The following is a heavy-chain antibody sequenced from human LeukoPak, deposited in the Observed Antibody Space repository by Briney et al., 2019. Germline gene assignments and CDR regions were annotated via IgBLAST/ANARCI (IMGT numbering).Heavy chain of an antibody. CDR3: ATGGTYYYSNTSYHTFDY. V-gene: IGHV1-24*01. CDR1: GYTLTELS. J-gene: IGHJ4*02. D-gene: IGHD3-10*01. CDR2: FDPEDGET. Sequence: GASVKVSCKVSGYTLTELSIHWVRLAPGKRLEWMGGFDPEDGETIYAQKFQGRVRMTEDTSTDTANMELSSLRSEDTAVYYCATGGTYYYSNTSYHTFDYWGQGTLLTVSS.